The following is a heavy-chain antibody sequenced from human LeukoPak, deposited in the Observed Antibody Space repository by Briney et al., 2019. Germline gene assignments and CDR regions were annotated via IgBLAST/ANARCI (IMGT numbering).Heavy chain of an antibody. D-gene: IGHD3-22*01. Sequence: SGGSLRLSCAASGFTFSSYGMHWVPQAPGKGLEWVAVISYDGSNKYYADSVKGRFTISRDNSKNTLYLQMNSLRAEDTAVYYCAKDRWGVSYDSSGYASPFDYWGQGTLVTVSS. CDR1: GFTFSSYG. J-gene: IGHJ4*02. V-gene: IGHV3-30*18. CDR3: AKDRWGVSYDSSGYASPFDY. CDR2: ISYDGSNK.